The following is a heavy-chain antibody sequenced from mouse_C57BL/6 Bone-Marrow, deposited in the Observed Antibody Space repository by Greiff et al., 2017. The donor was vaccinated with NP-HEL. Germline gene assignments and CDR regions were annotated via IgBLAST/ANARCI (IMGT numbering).Heavy chain of an antibody. CDR2: INPSTGGT. V-gene: IGHV1-42*01. CDR3: AREDFDY. CDR1: GYSFTGYY. J-gene: IGHJ2*01. Sequence: EVKLQESGPELVKPGASVKISCKASGYSFTGYYMNWVKQSPEKSLEWIGEINPSTGGTTYNQKFKAKATLTVDKSSSTAYMQLKSLTSEDSAVYYCAREDFDYWGQGTTLTVSS.